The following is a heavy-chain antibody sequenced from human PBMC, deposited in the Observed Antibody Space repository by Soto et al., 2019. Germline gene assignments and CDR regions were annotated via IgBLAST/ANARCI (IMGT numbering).Heavy chain of an antibody. Sequence: QVHLVESGGGVVQPGRSLRLSCAASGFTFSNYAMHWVRQAPGKGLEWVAVISYDGSDKYNANSVKGRFTISRDNSKNTLYLQMSSLRAEDTALYYCAKNQERELPRVIDFWGQGTLVTVSS. V-gene: IGHV3-30-3*02. CDR3: AKNQERELPRVIDF. J-gene: IGHJ4*02. CDR2: ISYDGSDK. D-gene: IGHD1-7*01. CDR1: GFTFSNYA.